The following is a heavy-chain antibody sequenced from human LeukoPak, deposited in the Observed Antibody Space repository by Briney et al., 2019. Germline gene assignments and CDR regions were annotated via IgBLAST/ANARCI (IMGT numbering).Heavy chain of an antibody. CDR2: IWYDGSNK. CDR1: GFTLSSYG. Sequence: GGSLRLSCAASGFTLSSYGMHWVRQAPGKGLEWVAVIWYDGSNKYYADSVKGRFTISRDNSKNTLYLQMNSLRAEDTAVYYCAKDRAALLRYIDSLDYWGQGTLVTVSS. J-gene: IGHJ4*02. CDR3: AKDRAALLRYIDSLDY. V-gene: IGHV3-33*06. D-gene: IGHD3-9*01.